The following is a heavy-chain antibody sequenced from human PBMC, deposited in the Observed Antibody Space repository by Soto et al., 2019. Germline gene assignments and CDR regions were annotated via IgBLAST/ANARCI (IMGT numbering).Heavy chain of an antibody. CDR3: ARGGLALMDV. CDR2: INAGNGNT. J-gene: IGHJ6*02. V-gene: IGHV1-3*01. Sequence: QVQLVQSGAEVKKPGASVKVSCKASGYTFTGYAMQWVRQAPGQRLEWMGWINAGNGNTKYSQKFQGRVTITRDTSASTAYMELSTLRSEDTAVYYCARGGLALMDVWGQGTTVTVSS. CDR1: GYTFTGYA. D-gene: IGHD3-16*01.